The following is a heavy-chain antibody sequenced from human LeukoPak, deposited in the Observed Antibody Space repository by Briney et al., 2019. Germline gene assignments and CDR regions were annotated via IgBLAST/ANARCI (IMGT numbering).Heavy chain of an antibody. J-gene: IGHJ4*02. CDR3: ARRGYCSGGSCPSTGFDY. Sequence: SETLSLTCAVYGGSFSGYYWSWIRQPPGKGLEWIGEINHSGSTNYNPSLKSRVTISVDTSKNQFSLKLSSVTAADTAVYYCARRGYCSGGSCPSTGFDYWGQGTLVTVSS. CDR2: INHSGST. V-gene: IGHV4-34*01. CDR1: GGSFSGYY. D-gene: IGHD2-15*01.